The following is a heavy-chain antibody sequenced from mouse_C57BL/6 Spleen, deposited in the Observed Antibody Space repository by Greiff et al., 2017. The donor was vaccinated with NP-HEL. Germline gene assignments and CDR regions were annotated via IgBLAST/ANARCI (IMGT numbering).Heavy chain of an antibody. CDR1: GYTFTSYW. V-gene: IGHV1-50*01. D-gene: IGHD2-4*01. J-gene: IGHJ4*01. CDR3: ARPYYDYDGGMDY. CDR2: IDPSDSYT. Sequence: VQLQQPGAELVKPGASVKLSCKASGYTFTSYWMQWVKQRPGQGLEWIGEIDPSDSYTNYNQKFKGKATLTVDTSSSTAYMQLSSLTSEDSAVYYCARPYYDYDGGMDYWGQGTSVTVSS.